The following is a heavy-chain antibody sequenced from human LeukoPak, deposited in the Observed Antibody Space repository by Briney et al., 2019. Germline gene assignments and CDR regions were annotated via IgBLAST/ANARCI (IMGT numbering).Heavy chain of an antibody. CDR1: GYTFINYG. J-gene: IGHJ2*01. Sequence: ASVTVSFKSSGYTFINYGISWVRQAPGQGREGMGWISVYNGKKNYAQNLEGRVTMTTATSPSTAYMELRSLRSDDTALYYCARGLGVVTAQSEQPKPRYFDLWGRGTQVTVSS. CDR3: ARGLGVVTAQSEQPKPRYFDL. V-gene: IGHV1-18*01. D-gene: IGHD2-21*02. CDR2: ISVYNGKK.